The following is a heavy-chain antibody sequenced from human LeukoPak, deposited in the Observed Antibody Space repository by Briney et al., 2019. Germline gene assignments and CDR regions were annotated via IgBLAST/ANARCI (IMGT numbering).Heavy chain of an antibody. Sequence: PGGSLRPSCVASGFTFSSHAMSWVRQAPGKGLEWVSGISGSGGSTYYADSVKGRCTISRDNSKNTLYLQMNSLRAEDTAVYYCAKDESVIPAAGLDYWGQGTLVTVSS. J-gene: IGHJ4*02. D-gene: IGHD6-13*01. V-gene: IGHV3-23*01. CDR3: AKDESVIPAAGLDY. CDR1: GFTFSSHA. CDR2: ISGSGGST.